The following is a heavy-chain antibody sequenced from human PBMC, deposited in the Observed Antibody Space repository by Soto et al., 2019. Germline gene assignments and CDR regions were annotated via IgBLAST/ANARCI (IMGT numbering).Heavy chain of an antibody. CDR2: ISGGGGRT. D-gene: IGHD6-19*01. CDR1: GFTFSSYA. Sequence: GGSLRLSCAASGFTFSSYAMSWVRQAPGKGLEWVSTISGGGGRTYYADSVKGRFSISRDNSKNTLYLQMNSLRAEDTALYYCAKRGSGAVAFDYWGQGTLVTVSS. J-gene: IGHJ4*02. CDR3: AKRGSGAVAFDY. V-gene: IGHV3-23*01.